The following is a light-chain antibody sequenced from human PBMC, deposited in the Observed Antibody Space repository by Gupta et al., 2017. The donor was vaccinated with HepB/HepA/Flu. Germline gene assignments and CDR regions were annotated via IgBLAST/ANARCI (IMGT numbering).Light chain of an antibody. V-gene: IGKV3-15*01. CDR3: QHYNNCPLT. CDR1: QSVSSN. Sequence: EIVMTQSPATLSVSPGERATLSCRASQSVSSNLAWYQQKPGQAPRLLIYGASTRATGIPARFSGSGSGTEFTLTISSLQSEDFAVYYCQHYNNCPLTFGRGTKVEIK. CDR2: GAS. J-gene: IGKJ4*01.